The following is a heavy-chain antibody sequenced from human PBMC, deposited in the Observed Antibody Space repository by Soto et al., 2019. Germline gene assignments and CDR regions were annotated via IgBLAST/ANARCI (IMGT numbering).Heavy chain of an antibody. Sequence: GGSLRLSCAASGFTFSSYRMNWVRQAPGKGLEWVSYISSSSSTIYYADSVKGRFTISRDNAKNSLYLQMNSLRAEDTAVYYCARGRSSGWYVVAFDIWGQGTMVTVSS. V-gene: IGHV3-48*01. CDR3: ARGRSSGWYVVAFDI. CDR2: ISSSSSTI. D-gene: IGHD6-19*01. CDR1: GFTFSSYR. J-gene: IGHJ3*02.